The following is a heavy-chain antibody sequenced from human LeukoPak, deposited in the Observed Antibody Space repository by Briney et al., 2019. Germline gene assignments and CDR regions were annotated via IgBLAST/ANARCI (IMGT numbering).Heavy chain of an antibody. V-gene: IGHV3-74*01. J-gene: IGHJ4*02. CDR3: ATSTYCSGGSCYSRTFQY. Sequence: GGSLRLSCAASGLTFSSYWMHWVRQAPGKGLVWVSRIYSDGSSTNYADSVKGRFTISRDNAKNTLYLQMNGLRAEDTAVYYCATSTYCSGGSCYSRTFQYWGQGTLFTVSS. D-gene: IGHD2-15*01. CDR1: GLTFSSYW. CDR2: IYSDGSST.